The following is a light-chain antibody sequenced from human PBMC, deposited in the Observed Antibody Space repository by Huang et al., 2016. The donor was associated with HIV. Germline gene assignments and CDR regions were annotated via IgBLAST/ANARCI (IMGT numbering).Light chain of an antibody. CDR2: SGS. V-gene: IGKV2-28*01. J-gene: IGKJ5*01. CDR1: QSLLHGNGYNY. CDR3: MQSLQTPGT. Sequence: DIVMIQSPLSLSVTPGEAASISCRSSQSLLHGNGYNYLEWDLQKPGQSPQLLIYSGSDRAPGVPARFSASGSGTDFSLTISSVEAEDIGIYYCMQSLQTPGTFGQGTRLDIK.